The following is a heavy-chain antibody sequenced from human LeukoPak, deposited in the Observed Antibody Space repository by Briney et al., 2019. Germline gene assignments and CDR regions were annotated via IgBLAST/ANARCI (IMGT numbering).Heavy chain of an antibody. D-gene: IGHD1-26*01. CDR2: IYYSGST. Sequence: SETLSLTCTVAGGSISSSSYYWGWIRQPPGKGLEWIGSIYYSGSTYYNPSLKRRVTISVDTSKNQFSLKLSSVTAADTAVYYCARIVGASDYWGQGTLVTVSS. V-gene: IGHV4-39*01. J-gene: IGHJ4*02. CDR1: GGSISSSSYY. CDR3: ARIVGASDY.